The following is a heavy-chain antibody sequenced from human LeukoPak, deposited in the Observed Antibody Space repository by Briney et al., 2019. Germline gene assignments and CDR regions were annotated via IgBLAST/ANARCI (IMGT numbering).Heavy chain of an antibody. Sequence: SVKVSCKASGGTFSSYAISWVRQAPGQGLEWMGRIIPILGIANYAQKFQGRVTITADKSTSTAYMELSSLRSEDTAVYYCARDRDIVVVPAAPVTATRYYYYYYGMDVWGQGTTVTVSS. D-gene: IGHD2-2*01. CDR3: ARDRDIVVVPAAPVTATRYYYYYYGMDV. CDR1: GGTFSSYA. V-gene: IGHV1-69*04. J-gene: IGHJ6*02. CDR2: IIPILGIA.